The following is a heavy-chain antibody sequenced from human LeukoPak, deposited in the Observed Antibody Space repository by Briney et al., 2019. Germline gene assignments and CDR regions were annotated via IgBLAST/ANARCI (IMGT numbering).Heavy chain of an antibody. CDR1: GFTFSSYS. V-gene: IGHV3-21*01. D-gene: IGHD3-3*01. CDR3: ARDRYYDFWSGQNWFDP. Sequence: VGSLRLSCAASGFTFSSYSMNWVRQAPGKGLEWVSSISSSSSYIYYADSVKGRFTISRDNAKKSLYLQMNSLRAEDTAVYYCARDRYYDFWSGQNWFDPWGQGTLVTVSS. CDR2: ISSSSSYI. J-gene: IGHJ5*02.